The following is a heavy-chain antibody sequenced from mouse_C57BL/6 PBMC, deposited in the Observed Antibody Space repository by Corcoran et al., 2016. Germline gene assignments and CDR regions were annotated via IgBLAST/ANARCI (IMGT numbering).Heavy chain of an antibody. Sequence: QVQLQQSGPELVKPGASVKISCKASGYTFTDYYINGVKQRPGQGLEWIGWIFPGSGSNYYNEKFKGKATLTVDKSSSTAYMLLSSLTSEDSAVYFCARYSFYDGNYFDYWGQGTTLTVSS. CDR3: ARYSFYDGNYFDY. D-gene: IGHD2-3*01. V-gene: IGHV1-75*01. CDR2: IFPGSGSN. CDR1: GYTFTDYY. J-gene: IGHJ2*01.